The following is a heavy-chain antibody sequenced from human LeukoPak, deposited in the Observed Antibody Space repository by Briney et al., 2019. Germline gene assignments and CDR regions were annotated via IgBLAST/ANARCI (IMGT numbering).Heavy chain of an antibody. CDR3: ANNYYGSGTYYNPRGY. CDR2: ISGNGGST. CDR1: GFTFSSYG. D-gene: IGHD3-10*01. J-gene: IGHJ4*02. Sequence: GGSLRLSCAASGFTFSSYGMSWVRQAPGKGLEWVSAISGNGGSTYYADSVKGRFTISRDNSKNTLYLQMNSLRAEDTAVYYCANNYYGSGTYYNPRGYWGQGTLVTLST. V-gene: IGHV3-23*01.